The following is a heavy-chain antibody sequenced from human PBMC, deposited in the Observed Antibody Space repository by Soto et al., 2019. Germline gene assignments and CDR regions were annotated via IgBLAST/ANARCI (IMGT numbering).Heavy chain of an antibody. D-gene: IGHD3-22*01. CDR1: GDSVSSNSAA. CDR3: ARSPYYYDSSPPDDAFDI. J-gene: IGHJ3*02. CDR2: TYYRSKWYN. V-gene: IGHV6-1*01. Sequence: PSQTLSLTCAISGDSVSSNSAAWNWIRQSPSRGLEWLGRTYYRSKWYNDYAVSVKSRITINPDTSKNQFSLQLNSVTPEDTAVYYCARSPYYYDSSPPDDAFDIWGQGTMVTVSS.